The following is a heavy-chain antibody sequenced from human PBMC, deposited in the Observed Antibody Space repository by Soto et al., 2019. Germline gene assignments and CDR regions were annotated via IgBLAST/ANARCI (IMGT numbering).Heavy chain of an antibody. J-gene: IGHJ4*02. CDR3: GKVLVGATGHTDSDS. CDR1: GGSIYRSGYY. CDR2: IDYNGVT. D-gene: IGHD2-15*01. Sequence: ASETLSLTCTVSGGSIYRSGYYWGWIRQPPGRGLEWIGNIDYNGVTYSNPSLKSRVTISRDTSKNQFSLKLTSVTAADTALYYCGKVLVGATGHTDSDSWGPGTLVTISS. V-gene: IGHV4-39*01.